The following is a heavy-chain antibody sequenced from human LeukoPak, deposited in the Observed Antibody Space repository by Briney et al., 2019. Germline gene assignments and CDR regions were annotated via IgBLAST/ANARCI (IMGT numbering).Heavy chain of an antibody. D-gene: IGHD5-18*01. V-gene: IGHV3-48*02. CDR2: ISVRGGDI. J-gene: IGHJ4*02. Sequence: GGSLRLSCAASGFNFSTYSMNWVRQAPGKGLEWVSYISVRGGDIYYADSVKGRFTVSRDNAKNSLYLQMHTLRDEDTAVYCCARDKGRGYSYGWDYWGQGTLVTVSS. CDR1: GFNFSTYS. CDR3: ARDKGRGYSYGWDY.